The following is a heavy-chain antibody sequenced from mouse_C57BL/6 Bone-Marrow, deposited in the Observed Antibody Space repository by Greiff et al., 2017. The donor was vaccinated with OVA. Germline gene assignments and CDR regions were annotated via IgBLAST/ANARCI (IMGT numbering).Heavy chain of an antibody. CDR3: ARLGPFTTVVGGDY. J-gene: IGHJ2*01. V-gene: IGHV1-26*01. D-gene: IGHD1-1*01. CDR1: GYTFTDYY. CDR2: INPNNGGT. Sequence: EVKLQQSGPELVKPGASVKISCKASGYTFTDYYMNWVKQSHGKSLEWIGDINPNNGGTSYNQKFKGKATLTVDKSSSTAYMELRSLTSEDSAVYYCARLGPFTTVVGGDYWGQGTTLTVSS.